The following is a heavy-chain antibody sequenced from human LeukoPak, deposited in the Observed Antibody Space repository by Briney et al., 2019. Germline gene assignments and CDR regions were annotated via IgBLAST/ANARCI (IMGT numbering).Heavy chain of an antibody. CDR1: GFTVSNNY. CDR2: IYSGGTT. V-gene: IGHV3-53*01. CDR3: ARAISCSGVSCYSVY. J-gene: IGHJ4*02. D-gene: IGHD2-15*01. Sequence: PGGSLRLSCAASGFTVSNNYMSWVRQAPGKGLEWVSLIYSGGTTYYADSVKGRFTISRDNAKNSLYLQMNSLRAEDTAVYYCARAISCSGVSCYSVYWGQGTLVTISS.